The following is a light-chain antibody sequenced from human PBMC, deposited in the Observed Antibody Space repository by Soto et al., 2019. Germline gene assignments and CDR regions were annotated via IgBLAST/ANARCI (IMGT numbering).Light chain of an antibody. CDR1: QHISNY. CDR2: SAS. V-gene: IGKV1-39*01. J-gene: IGKJ4*01. CDR3: QQSYSTPGALT. Sequence: DMQMTQSPSSLSASIGDRVTITCRANQHISNYVNWYQQRPGKAPRVLIFSASTLQSGVPSRFSGSGSGTDFTLTISSLEPEDFGTYFCQQSYSTPGALTFGGGTKVDI.